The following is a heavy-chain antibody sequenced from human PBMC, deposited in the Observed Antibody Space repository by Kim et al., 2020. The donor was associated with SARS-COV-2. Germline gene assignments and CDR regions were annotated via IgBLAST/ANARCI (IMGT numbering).Heavy chain of an antibody. CDR3: ARHITGGEVGGYDFWSGYYVYYYYGMDV. J-gene: IGHJ6*02. CDR1: GYSFTSYW. Sequence: GESLKISCKGSGYSFTSYWIGWVRQMPGKGLEWMGIIYPGDSDTRYSPSFQGQVTISADKSISTAYLQWSSLKASDTAMYYCARHITGGEVGGYDFWSGYYVYYYYGMDVWGQGTTVTVSS. D-gene: IGHD3-3*01. CDR2: IYPGDSDT. V-gene: IGHV5-51*01.